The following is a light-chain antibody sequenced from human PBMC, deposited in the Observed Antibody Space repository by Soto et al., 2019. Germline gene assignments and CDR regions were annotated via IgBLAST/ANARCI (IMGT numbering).Light chain of an antibody. CDR2: SAS. CDR1: QFVSTN. J-gene: IGKJ4*01. Sequence: EVVMTQSPATLSVSPGERATLSCRASQFVSTNLAWYQQKPGQAPRLLIYSASTRATGIPARFSGSGSGTEFTLTNSSLQSEDSAVYYCQQFNNWPPLTFGGGTKVEIK. V-gene: IGKV3-15*01. CDR3: QQFNNWPPLT.